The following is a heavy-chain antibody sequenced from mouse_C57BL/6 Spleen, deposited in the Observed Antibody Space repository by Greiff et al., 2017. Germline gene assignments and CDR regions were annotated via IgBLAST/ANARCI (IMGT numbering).Heavy chain of an antibody. CDR2: ISSGSSTI. Sequence: EVHLVESGGGLVKPGGSLKLSCAASGFTFSDYGMHWVRQAPEKGLEWVAYISSGSSTIYYADTVKGRFTISRDNAKNTLFLQMTSLRSEDTAMYYCARRWDEGYYAMDYWGQGTSVTVSS. D-gene: IGHD4-1*01. CDR3: ARRWDEGYYAMDY. CDR1: GFTFSDYG. V-gene: IGHV5-17*01. J-gene: IGHJ4*01.